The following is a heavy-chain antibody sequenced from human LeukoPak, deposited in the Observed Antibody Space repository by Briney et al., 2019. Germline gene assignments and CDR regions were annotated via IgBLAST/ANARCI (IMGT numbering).Heavy chain of an antibody. CDR3: ARGGSSSSWPFYY. D-gene: IGHD6-13*01. J-gene: IGHJ4*02. Sequence: SETLSLTCTVSGGSISSSSYYWGWIRQPPGKGLEWIGSIYYSGSTYYNPSLKSRVTISVDTSKNQFSPKLSPVTAADTAVYYCARGGSSSSWPFYYWGQGTLVTVSS. CDR1: GGSISSSSYY. CDR2: IYYSGST. V-gene: IGHV4-39*01.